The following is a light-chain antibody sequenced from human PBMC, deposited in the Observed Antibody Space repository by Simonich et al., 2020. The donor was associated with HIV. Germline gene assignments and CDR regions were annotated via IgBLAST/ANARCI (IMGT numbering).Light chain of an antibody. CDR3: QQSYSTT. Sequence: DIQMTQSPSSLSASVGDRVTITCRASQSISNYLNWYQQKPGKAPKLLIYGASSLQSGVPSRFSGSGSGTDFTLTIISLQPEDFATYYCQQSYSTTFGPGTKVDIK. V-gene: IGKV1-39*01. CDR1: QSISNY. J-gene: IGKJ3*01. CDR2: GAS.